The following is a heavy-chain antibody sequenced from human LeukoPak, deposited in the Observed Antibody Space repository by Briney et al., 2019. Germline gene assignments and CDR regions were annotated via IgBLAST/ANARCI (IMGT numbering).Heavy chain of an antibody. V-gene: IGHV1-46*01. Sequence: EASVKVSCKASGYTFTNYYMHWVRQAPGQGLEWMGIINPSGGSTSYAQKFQGRVTMTRDTSTNTVYMELSSLRSEDTAVYFCARATLSDYYFNYWGQGTLVTVSS. J-gene: IGHJ4*02. CDR1: GYTFTNYY. CDR3: ARATLSDYYFNY. CDR2: INPSGGST.